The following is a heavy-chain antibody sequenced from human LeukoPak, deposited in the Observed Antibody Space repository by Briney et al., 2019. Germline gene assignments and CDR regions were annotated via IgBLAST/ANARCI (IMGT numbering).Heavy chain of an antibody. CDR3: ARCRTSSGWFVSSGYYFDY. J-gene: IGHJ4*02. Sequence: SQTLSLTCAVSGDIVSSNSAAWHWIRQSPSRGLEWLGRTYYRSKWYNDYAVSVKSRITINPDTSKNQFSLQLNSVTPADTAVYYCARCRTSSGWFVSSGYYFDYWGQGTLVTVSS. V-gene: IGHV6-1*01. CDR1: GDIVSSNSAA. D-gene: IGHD6-19*01. CDR2: TYYRSKWYN.